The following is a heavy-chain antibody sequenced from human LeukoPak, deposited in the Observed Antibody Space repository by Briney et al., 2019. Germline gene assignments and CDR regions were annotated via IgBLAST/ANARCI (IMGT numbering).Heavy chain of an antibody. CDR1: GGSFSGYY. D-gene: IGHD3-16*02. CDR3: ARQNLNSSLYSFDY. Sequence: PSETLPLTCAFYGGSFSGYYWTWIRQPPGRGLEWIGEINHGGSTNYNPSLKSRVAISVDASKNQFSLKLTSVSAADTAVYYCARQNLNSSLYSFDYWGQGILVTVPS. V-gene: IGHV4-34*01. CDR2: INHGGST. J-gene: IGHJ4*02.